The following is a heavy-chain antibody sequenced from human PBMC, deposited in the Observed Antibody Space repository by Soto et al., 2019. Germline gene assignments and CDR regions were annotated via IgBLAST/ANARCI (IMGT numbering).Heavy chain of an antibody. V-gene: IGHV3-23*01. CDR2: ISGSGGST. CDR3: AKGQTYYDILTGYYEYYYYYYMDV. D-gene: IGHD3-9*01. Sequence: GGSLRLSCAASGFTFSSYAMSWVRQAPGKGLEWVSAISGSGGSTYYADSVKGRFTISRDNSKNTLYLQMNSLRAEDTAVYYCAKGQTYYDILTGYYEYYYYYYMDVWGKGTTVTVSS. CDR1: GFTFSSYA. J-gene: IGHJ6*03.